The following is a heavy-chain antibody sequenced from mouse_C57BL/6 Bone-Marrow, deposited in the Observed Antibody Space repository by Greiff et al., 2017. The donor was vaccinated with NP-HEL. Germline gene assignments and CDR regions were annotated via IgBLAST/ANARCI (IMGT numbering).Heavy chain of an antibody. J-gene: IGHJ2*01. CDR3: ARDLEYYFDY. CDR2: ISYDGST. CDR1: GYSITSGYY. V-gene: IGHV3-6*01. Sequence: EVQLQQSGPGLVKPSPSLTLSCSVTGYSITSGYYWNWIRQFPGNKLEWMGYISYDGSTNYNQSLKNRISITRDTSKNQFFLKLNSVTTEDTATDYCARDLEYYFDYWGQGTTLTVSS.